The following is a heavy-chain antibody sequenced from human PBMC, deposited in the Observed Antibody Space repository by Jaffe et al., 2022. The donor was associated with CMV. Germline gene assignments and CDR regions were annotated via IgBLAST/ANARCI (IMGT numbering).Heavy chain of an antibody. V-gene: IGHV1-3*01. Sequence: QVQLVQSGAEVRKPGASVKVSCKASGYTFTSYAMHWVRQAPGQRLEWMGWINAGNGNTKYSQKFQGRVTITRDTSASTAYMELSSLRSEDTAVYYCARAAEQLWLGSNAFDIWGPGTMVTVS. CDR1: GYTFTSYA. J-gene: IGHJ3*02. CDR3: ARAAEQLWLGSNAFDI. D-gene: IGHD5-18*01. CDR2: INAGNGNT.